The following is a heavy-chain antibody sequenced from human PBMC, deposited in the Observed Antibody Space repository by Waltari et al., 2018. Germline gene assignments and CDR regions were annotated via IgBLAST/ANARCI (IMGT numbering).Heavy chain of an antibody. D-gene: IGHD5-18*01. V-gene: IGHV3-53*02. J-gene: IGHJ4*02. CDR2: IFGDVRT. CDR3: ATVGEGTSGYYHY. Sequence: EVQLIETGGGLIQPGGSLRLSCAASGLTVRNSHMSWVRQAPGQGLEWVSDIFGDVRTSYAEAVRGRFTISTDTSKNTLYLQMSSLTVEDTATYYCATVGEGTSGYYHYWGQGTLVTVSS. CDR1: GLTVRNSH.